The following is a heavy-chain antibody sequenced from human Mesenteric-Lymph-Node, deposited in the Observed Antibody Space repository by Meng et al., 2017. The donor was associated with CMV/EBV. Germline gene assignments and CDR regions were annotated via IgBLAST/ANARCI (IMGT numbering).Heavy chain of an antibody. Sequence: SETLSLTCTVSGGSISSYYWSWIRQPPGKGLEWIGYIYHSGSTNYNPSLKSRVTMSVDTSKNQLSLKLTSVIAADTAVYYCARDIDLYGGYWYFDLWGRGNLVTVSS. V-gene: IGHV4-59*01. CDR3: ARDIDLYGGYWYFDL. D-gene: IGHD4/OR15-4a*01. CDR1: GGSISSYY. J-gene: IGHJ2*01. CDR2: IYHSGST.